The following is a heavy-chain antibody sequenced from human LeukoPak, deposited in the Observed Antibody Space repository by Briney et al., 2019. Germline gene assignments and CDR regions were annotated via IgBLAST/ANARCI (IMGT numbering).Heavy chain of an antibody. CDR2: INPNSGGT. D-gene: IGHD1-26*01. CDR3: AREGGGSYSYFDY. CDR1: GSTFTGYY. Sequence: ASVKLSCKASGSTFTGYYMHWVRQAPGQGLELMGWINPNSGGTNYEQKFQGRVTMTRDTSISTAYMELSRLRSDDTAVYYCAREGGGSYSYFDYWGQGTLVTVSS. V-gene: IGHV1-2*02. J-gene: IGHJ4*02.